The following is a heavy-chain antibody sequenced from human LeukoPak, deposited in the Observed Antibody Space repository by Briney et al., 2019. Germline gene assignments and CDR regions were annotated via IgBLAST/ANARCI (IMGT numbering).Heavy chain of an antibody. D-gene: IGHD3-22*01. CDR1: GYTFTSYA. J-gene: IGHJ4*02. Sequence: ASVKVSCKASGYTFTSYAMNWVRQAPGQGLEWMGWINTNTGNPSYAQGFTGRFVFSLDTSVSTAYLQISSLKAEDTAVYYCARVATYYYDSSGYYFFDYWGQGTLVTVSS. CDR3: ARVATYYYDSSGYYFFDY. V-gene: IGHV7-4-1*02. CDR2: INTNTGNP.